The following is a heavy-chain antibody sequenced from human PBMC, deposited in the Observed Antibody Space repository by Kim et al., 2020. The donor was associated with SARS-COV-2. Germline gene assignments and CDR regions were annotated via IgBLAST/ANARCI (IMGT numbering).Heavy chain of an antibody. D-gene: IGHD6-13*01. CDR3: SRTVSSSWNNYFDF. V-gene: IGHV3-49*03. Sequence: GGSLRLSCTTSGFTFGDYAVSWFRQAPGKGLEWVGFIRSKSYLGATEYAASEKGRFSISRDDSKNTAYLQMDSLRPDDTAVYYCSRTVSSSWNNYFDFWGQRTLVTHSS. CDR1: GFTFGDYA. CDR2: IRSKSYLGAT. J-gene: IGHJ4*02.